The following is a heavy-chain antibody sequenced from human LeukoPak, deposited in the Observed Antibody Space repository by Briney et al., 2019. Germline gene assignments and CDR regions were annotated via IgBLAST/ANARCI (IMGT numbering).Heavy chain of an antibody. CDR1: GGSISSSSYY. CDR2: IYYSGST. Sequence: SETLSLTCTVSGGSISSSSYYWGWIRQPPGKGLEWIGSIYYSGSTYYNPSLKSRVTISVDTSKNQFSLKLSSVTAADTAVYYCARSCYYYDSSGYCFDYWGQGTLVTVSS. CDR3: ARSCYYYDSSGYCFDY. J-gene: IGHJ4*02. V-gene: IGHV4-39*07. D-gene: IGHD3-22*01.